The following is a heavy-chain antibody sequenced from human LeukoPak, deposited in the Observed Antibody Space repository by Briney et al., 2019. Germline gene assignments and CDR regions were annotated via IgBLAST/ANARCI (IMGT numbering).Heavy chain of an antibody. Sequence: PSETLSLTCAVYGGSFSGYYWSWIRQPPGKGLEWIGEINHSGSTNYNPSLKSRVTISVDTSKNQFSLKLSPVTAADTAVYYCARGKTMVYCSGGSCQNWFDPWGQGTLVTVSS. V-gene: IGHV4-34*01. D-gene: IGHD2-15*01. J-gene: IGHJ5*02. CDR1: GGSFSGYY. CDR3: ARGKTMVYCSGGSCQNWFDP. CDR2: INHSGST.